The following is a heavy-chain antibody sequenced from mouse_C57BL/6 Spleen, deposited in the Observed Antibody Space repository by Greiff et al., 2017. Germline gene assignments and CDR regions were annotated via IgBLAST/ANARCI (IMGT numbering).Heavy chain of an antibody. CDR2: IYPGSGST. V-gene: IGHV1-55*01. J-gene: IGHJ2*01. CDR1: GYTFTSYW. Sequence: QVQLKQPGAELVKPGASVKMSCKASGYTFTSYWITWVKQRPGQGLEWIGDIYPGSGSTNYNEKFKSKATLTVDTSSSTAYMQLSSLTSEDAAVYYCAREVTGTRDYWGQGTTRTVSS. D-gene: IGHD4-1*01. CDR3: AREVTGTRDY.